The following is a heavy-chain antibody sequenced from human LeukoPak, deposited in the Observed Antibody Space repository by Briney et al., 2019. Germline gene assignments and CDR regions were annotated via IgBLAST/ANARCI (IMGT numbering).Heavy chain of an antibody. CDR1: GFTFSSYG. D-gene: IGHD2-8*01. V-gene: IGHV3-23*01. CDR2: ISGSGGTK. Sequence: PGRSLRLSCAASGFTFSSYGMRWVRQAPGKGLHWVSAISGSGGTKYYADSVKGRFTISRDNSKNTLYLQMNSLRAEDTAVYYCAKWARYCTNGVCYYFDYWGQGTLVTVSS. J-gene: IGHJ4*02. CDR3: AKWARYCTNGVCYYFDY.